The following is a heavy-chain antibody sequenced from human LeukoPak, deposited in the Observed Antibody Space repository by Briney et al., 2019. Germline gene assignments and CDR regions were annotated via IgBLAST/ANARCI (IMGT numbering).Heavy chain of an antibody. Sequence: TGGSLRLSCAASGFTFSSYAMSWVRQAPGNGLEWVSTISGGDTSYYADSVKGRFTISRDNSKNTLYLQMNSLRAEDTAVYYCAKGRSKYCGGDCYIHDYWGQGTLVTVSS. J-gene: IGHJ4*02. CDR3: AKGRSKYCGGDCYIHDY. CDR1: GFTFSSYA. CDR2: ISGGDTS. D-gene: IGHD2-21*02. V-gene: IGHV3-23*01.